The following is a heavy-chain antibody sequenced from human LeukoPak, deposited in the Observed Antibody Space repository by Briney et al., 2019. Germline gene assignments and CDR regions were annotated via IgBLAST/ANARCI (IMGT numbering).Heavy chain of an antibody. V-gene: IGHV4-4*02. CDR3: ARSASGSYAFDI. D-gene: IGHD1-26*01. Sequence: PSETLSLTCAVSGGSISSPNWWSWVRQPPGKGLEWIGEIYHSGSTNYNLSLKSRVTISVDKPKNQFSLKLNSVTAADTAVYYCARSASGSYAFDIWGQGTMVTVSS. CDR1: GGSISSPNW. CDR2: IYHSGST. J-gene: IGHJ3*02.